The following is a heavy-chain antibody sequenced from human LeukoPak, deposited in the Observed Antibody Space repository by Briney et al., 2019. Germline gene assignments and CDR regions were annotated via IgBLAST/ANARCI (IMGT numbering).Heavy chain of an antibody. CDR1: GGSISSSSYY. CDR2: IYYSGST. V-gene: IGHV4-39*07. D-gene: IGHD3-10*01. Sequence: SETLSLTCTVSGGSISSSSYYWGWIRQPPGKGLEWIGSIYYSGSTYYNPSLKSRVTISVDTSKNQFSLKLSSVTAADTAVYYCARDAHELWFGESIGNWFDPWGQGNLVTVSS. CDR3: ARDAHELWFGESIGNWFDP. J-gene: IGHJ5*02.